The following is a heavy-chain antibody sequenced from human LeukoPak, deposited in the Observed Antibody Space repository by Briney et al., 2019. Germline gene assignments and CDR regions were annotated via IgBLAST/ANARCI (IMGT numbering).Heavy chain of an antibody. D-gene: IGHD5-18*01. J-gene: IGHJ4*02. CDR1: GGSISSYY. V-gene: IGHV4-4*07. Sequence: SETLSLTCTVSGGSISSYYWSWIRQPAGKGLEWIGRIYTSGSTNYNPSLKSRVTMSVDTSKNQFSLKLSSVTAADTAVYYCARPGYSYGDGGFDYWGQGTLVTVSS. CDR3: ARPGYSYGDGGFDY. CDR2: IYTSGST.